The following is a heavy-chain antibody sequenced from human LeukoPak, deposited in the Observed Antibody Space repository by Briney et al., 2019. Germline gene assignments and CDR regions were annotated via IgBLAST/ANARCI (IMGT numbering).Heavy chain of an antibody. D-gene: IGHD3-3*01. V-gene: IGHV4-59*01. CDR1: GGSISSDY. J-gene: IGHJ6*03. CDR3: ARVRAYYDFWSGPKYPSHESGYYYYMDV. CDR2: IYYSGST. Sequence: SETLSLTCTVSGGSISSDYWSWIRQPPGKGLEWIGYIYYSGSTNYNPSLKSRVTISVDTSKNQLSLKLSSVTAADTAVYYCARVRAYYDFWSGPKYPSHESGYYYYMDVRGKGTTVTVSS.